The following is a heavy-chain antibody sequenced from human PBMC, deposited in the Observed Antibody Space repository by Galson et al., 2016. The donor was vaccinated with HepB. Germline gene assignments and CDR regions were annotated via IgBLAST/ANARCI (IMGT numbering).Heavy chain of an antibody. J-gene: IGHJ6*02. CDR2: ISSSSSYT. CDR3: TRGADSSVWYRGLYYYYYIMAV. D-gene: IGHD6-19*01. Sequence: SLRLSCAASGFTFSNHCMNWVRQAPGKGLEWVSSISSSSSYTYFAESVKGRFTIYRDNAKNSLSLEITNRRVDETAVYYCTRGADSSVWYRGLYYYYYIMAVWRPGTTVTVSS. CDR1: GFTFSNHC. V-gene: IGHV3-21*01.